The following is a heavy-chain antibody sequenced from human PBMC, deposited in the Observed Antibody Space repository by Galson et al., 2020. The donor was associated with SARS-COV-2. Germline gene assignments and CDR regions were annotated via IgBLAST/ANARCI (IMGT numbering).Heavy chain of an antibody. CDR3: AREEDSSGWYMDY. J-gene: IGHJ4*02. CDR1: GGSISSSSYY. CDR2: IYYSGST. D-gene: IGHD6-19*01. V-gene: IGHV4-39*07. Sequence: SETLSLTCTVSGGSISSSSYYWGWIRQPPGNGLEWIGLIYYSGSTYYNPSLKSRVTISVDTSKNQFSLKLSSVTAADTAVYYCAREEDSSGWYMDYWGQGTMVTVSS.